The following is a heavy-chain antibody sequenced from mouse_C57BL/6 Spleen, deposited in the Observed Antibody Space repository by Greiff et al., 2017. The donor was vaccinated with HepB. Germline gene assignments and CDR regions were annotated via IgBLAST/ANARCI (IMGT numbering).Heavy chain of an antibody. CDR3: ARGYDGSCYWYFDD. CDR1: GYTFTNYL. J-gene: IGHJ1*03. V-gene: IGHV1-54*01. CDR2: INPGSGDT. Sequence: QVHVKQSGAELVRPGASVKVSCTASGYTFTNYLIQWVKQRPGQGLEWIGVINPGSGDTNYNEKFKGKATLTADTSSSTAYMQLSSLTSEDSAVYFCARGYDGSCYWYFDDWGTGTTVTVSS. D-gene: IGHD1-1*01.